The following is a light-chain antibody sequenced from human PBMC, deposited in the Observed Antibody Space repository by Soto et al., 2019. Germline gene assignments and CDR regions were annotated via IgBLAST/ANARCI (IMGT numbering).Light chain of an antibody. CDR2: DVR. J-gene: IGLJ2*01. CDR1: SSDVGGYNY. Sequence: QSALTQPASVSGSPGQSITFSCTGTSSDVGGYNYVSWYQQHPGESPKLMIYDVRDRPPGVSNRFSGSKSGNSASLTISGLQADDEADYYCSSYTSSSTPVFGGGTKLTVL. CDR3: SSYTSSSTPV. V-gene: IGLV2-14*01.